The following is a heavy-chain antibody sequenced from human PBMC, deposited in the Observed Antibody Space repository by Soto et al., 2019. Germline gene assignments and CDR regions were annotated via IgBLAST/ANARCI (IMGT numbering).Heavy chain of an antibody. J-gene: IGHJ2*01. V-gene: IGHV3-33*01. CDR1: GFTFSSYG. D-gene: IGHD1-26*01. Sequence: QVQLVESGGGVVQPGRSLRLSCAASGFTFSSYGMHWVRQAPGKGLEWVAIIWYDGSNKYYADSVKGRFTISRENPKNTLYLQMNSLRAEDTAVYYCARREVDLWGRGTLVTVSS. CDR3: ARREVDL. CDR2: IWYDGSNK.